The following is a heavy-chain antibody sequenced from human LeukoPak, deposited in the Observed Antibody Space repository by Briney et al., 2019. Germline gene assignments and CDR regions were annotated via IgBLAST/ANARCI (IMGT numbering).Heavy chain of an antibody. J-gene: IGHJ6*02. CDR2: IYYSGST. V-gene: IGHV4-39*01. Sequence: PSETLSLTCTVSGGSISSSSYYWGWIRQPPGKGLEWIGSIYYSGSTYYNPSLKSRVTISAYTSKNQFSLKLSSVTAADTAVYYCARHSPGYGDYVPYYYYAMDVWGQGTTVTVSS. D-gene: IGHD4-17*01. CDR1: GGSISSSSYY. CDR3: ARHSPGYGDYVPYYYYAMDV.